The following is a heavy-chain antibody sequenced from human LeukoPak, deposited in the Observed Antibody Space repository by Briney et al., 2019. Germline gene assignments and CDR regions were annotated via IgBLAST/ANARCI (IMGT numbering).Heavy chain of an antibody. CDR2: IYHSGST. J-gene: IGHJ4*02. D-gene: IGHD3-10*01. V-gene: IGHV4-38-2*02. Sequence: SETLSLTCTVSGYSISSGYYWGWIRQPPGKGLEWIGSIYHSGSTYYNPSLKSRVTISVDTSKNHFSLKLSSVTAADTAVYYCAREALWFGELLSDFDYWGQGTLVTVSS. CDR1: GYSISSGYY. CDR3: AREALWFGELLSDFDY.